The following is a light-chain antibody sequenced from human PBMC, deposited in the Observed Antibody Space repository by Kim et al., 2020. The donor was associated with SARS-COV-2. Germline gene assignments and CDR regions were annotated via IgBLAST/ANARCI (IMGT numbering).Light chain of an antibody. CDR3: SLSYTSARV. V-gene: IGLV7-46*01. Sequence: PGETVTLTVASSSEPVTCAHYPYWFQQKAGQPPRALIYDTNNTPSWTPARFSGSLLGGKAALTLSGGQPEDEADYYCSLSYTSARVFGGGTQLTVL. CDR1: SEPVTCAHY. J-gene: IGLJ3*02. CDR2: DTN.